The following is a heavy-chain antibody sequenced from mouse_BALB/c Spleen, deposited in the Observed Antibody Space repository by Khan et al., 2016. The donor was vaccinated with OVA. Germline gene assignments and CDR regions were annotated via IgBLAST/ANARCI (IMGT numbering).Heavy chain of an antibody. Sequence: EVELVESGGGLVQSGGSRKLSCAASGFTFTSYGMHWIRQAPEKGLEWVAYISSDSNTIYYADTVKGRFTISSDNPKNTLFLQMTSLRSGDTAMYCCATSYFYGYYLDYWGQGTTLTVSS. CDR2: ISSDSNTI. J-gene: IGHJ2*01. CDR1: GFTFTSYG. D-gene: IGHD1-1*01. CDR3: ATSYFYGYYLDY. V-gene: IGHV5-17*02.